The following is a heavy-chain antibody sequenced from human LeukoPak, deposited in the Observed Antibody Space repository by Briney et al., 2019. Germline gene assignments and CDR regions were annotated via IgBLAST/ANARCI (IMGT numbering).Heavy chain of an antibody. CDR3: ARNCRTADINWFDP. CDR1: RFTVSGYY. Sequence: GGSLRLSCASSRFTVSGYYRTWVRQAPGKGLEWVSVIYSDGGTYYADSVKGRFTISRDNSKNTLYLQMNSLKAEETAVYYCARNCRTADINWFDPWGQGTLVTVSS. V-gene: IGHV3-53*01. J-gene: IGHJ5*02. CDR2: IYSDGGT. D-gene: IGHD2-2*01.